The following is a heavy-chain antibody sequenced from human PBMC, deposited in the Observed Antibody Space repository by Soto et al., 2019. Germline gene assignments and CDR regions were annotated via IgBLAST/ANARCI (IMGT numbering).Heavy chain of an antibody. V-gene: IGHV3-33*01. Sequence: PGGSLRLSCAASGFTFSSYGMHWVRQAPGKGLEWVAVIWYDGSNKYYADSVKGRFTISRDNSKNTLYLQMNSLRAEDTAVYYCARDIMYSGSYYGYYYGMDVWGQGTTVTVSS. D-gene: IGHD1-26*01. CDR1: GFTFSSYG. CDR2: IWYDGSNK. J-gene: IGHJ6*02. CDR3: ARDIMYSGSYYGYYYGMDV.